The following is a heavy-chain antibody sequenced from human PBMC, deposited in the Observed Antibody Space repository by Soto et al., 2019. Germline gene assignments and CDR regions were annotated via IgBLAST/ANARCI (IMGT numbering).Heavy chain of an antibody. J-gene: IGHJ4*02. CDR2: ISGSGGST. CDR1: GFTFSSYA. V-gene: IGHV3-23*01. CDR3: AKDEYSSGWGRHFDY. D-gene: IGHD6-19*01. Sequence: EVQLLESGGGLVQPGGSLRLSCAASGFTFSSYAMSWVRQAPGKGLEWVSAISGSGGSTYYADSVKGRFTISRDNSKNTLYLKMNSLRAEDTAVYYCAKDEYSSGWGRHFDYWGQGTLVTVSS.